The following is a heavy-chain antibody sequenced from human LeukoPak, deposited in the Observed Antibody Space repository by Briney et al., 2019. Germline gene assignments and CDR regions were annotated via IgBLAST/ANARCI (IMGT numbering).Heavy chain of an antibody. V-gene: IGHV1-69*13. CDR1: GGTFSSYA. CDR2: IIPIFGTA. Sequence: GASVTVSCKASGGTFSSYAISWVRQAPGQGLEWMGGIIPIFGTANYAQKFQGRVTITADESTSTAYMELSSLRSEDTAVYYCARGLPSIWSSDNWFDPWGQGTLVTVSS. D-gene: IGHD3-3*01. J-gene: IGHJ5*02. CDR3: ARGLPSIWSSDNWFDP.